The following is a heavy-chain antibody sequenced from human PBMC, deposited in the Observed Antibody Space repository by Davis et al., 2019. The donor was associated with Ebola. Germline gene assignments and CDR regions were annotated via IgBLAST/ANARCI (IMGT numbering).Heavy chain of an antibody. CDR1: GFTFSSYA. CDR3: AKARSSWTPFDY. CDR2: ISGSGAST. Sequence: GGSLRLSCAASGFTFSSYAMNWVRQAPGKGLEWVSGISGSGASTYYADSVKGRFTISRDNSKNTLYLQMNSLRADDTAVYYCAKARSSWTPFDYWGQGTLVTVSS. V-gene: IGHV3-23*01. J-gene: IGHJ4*02. D-gene: IGHD6-13*01.